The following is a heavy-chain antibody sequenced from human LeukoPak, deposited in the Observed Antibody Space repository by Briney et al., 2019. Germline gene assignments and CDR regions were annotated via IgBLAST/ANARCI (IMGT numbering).Heavy chain of an antibody. V-gene: IGHV4-59*01. CDR3: ARGFGSPDY. CDR1: GVSISSYY. CDR2: IYYSGST. J-gene: IGHJ4*02. Sequence: SETLSLTCTVSGVSISSYYWSWLRQPPGKGLEWIGHIYYSGSTTYNPSLKSRVTISVDTSKNQFSLNLSSVTAADTAVYYRARGFGSPDYWGQGTLVTVSS. D-gene: IGHD3-16*01.